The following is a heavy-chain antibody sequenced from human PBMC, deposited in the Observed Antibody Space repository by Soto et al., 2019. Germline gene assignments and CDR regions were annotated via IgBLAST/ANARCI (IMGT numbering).Heavy chain of an antibody. V-gene: IGHV3-23*01. J-gene: IGHJ2*01. CDR1: GFTFINYA. CDR2: ISDGGDRA. Sequence: EVQLLESGGGLVQPGGSLRLSCVGSGFTFINYAMNWVRQTPGKGLEWVSTISDGGDRAFDADTVKGRFTISRDNSKNTVNVQMNSLRADDTAVDYCARKVLGSTSRPDWWYFDLWGRGTLVTVSS. CDR3: ARKVLGSTSRPDWWYFDL. D-gene: IGHD2-2*01.